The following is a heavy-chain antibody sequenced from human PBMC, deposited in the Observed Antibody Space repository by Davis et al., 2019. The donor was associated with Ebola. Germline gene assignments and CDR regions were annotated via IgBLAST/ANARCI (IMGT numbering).Heavy chain of an antibody. CDR2: IHYSGNT. CDR3: ARGGKYGSGSSYWYFDI. CDR1: GGSITGYH. Sequence: SETLSLTCTVSGGSITGYHWSWIRQPPGKGLEWIGYIHYSGNTNYNPSLWGRVTISADTSKIQFSLKLTSVTAADTAVYYCARGGKYGSGSSYWYFDIWGRGTLVTVSS. J-gene: IGHJ2*01. D-gene: IGHD3-10*01. V-gene: IGHV4-59*12.